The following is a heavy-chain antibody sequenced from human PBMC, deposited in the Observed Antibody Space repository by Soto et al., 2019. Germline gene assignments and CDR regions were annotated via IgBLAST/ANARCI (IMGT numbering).Heavy chain of an antibody. J-gene: IGHJ4*02. CDR2: IRSKPNGFAT. D-gene: IGHD2-8*02. CDR1: GFTFSGSA. Sequence: EVQLVESGGGLVQPGGSLKLSCKASGFTFSGSAIHWVRLASGKGLEWVGRIRSKPNGFATSYGASAKGRFTMSTDESKSTAYLQMESLRPEDTARDYCSSDSACLLGVLGHWGQGTLVTVSS. V-gene: IGHV3-73*02. CDR3: SSDSACLLGVLGH.